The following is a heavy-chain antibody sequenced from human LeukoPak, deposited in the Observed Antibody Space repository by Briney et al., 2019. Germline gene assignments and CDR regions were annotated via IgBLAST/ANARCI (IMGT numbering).Heavy chain of an antibody. J-gene: IGHJ6*02. CDR1: GFTFSSYS. CDR2: ISSSSSTI. CDR3: ARDDVYDFWSGYSLSNYYYYGMDV. V-gene: IGHV3-48*01. Sequence: ETLSLTCAASGFTFSSYSMNWVRQAPGKGLEWVSYISSSSSTIYYADSVKGRFTISRDNAKNSLYLQMNSLRAEDTAVYYCARDDVYDFWSGYSLSNYYYYGMDVWGQGTTVTVSS. D-gene: IGHD3-3*01.